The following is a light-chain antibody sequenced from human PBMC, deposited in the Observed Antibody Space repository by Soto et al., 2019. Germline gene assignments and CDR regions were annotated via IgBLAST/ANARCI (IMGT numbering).Light chain of an antibody. J-gene: IGKJ5*01. CDR1: QGISSW. CDR2: AAF. CDR3: KQANSFPIT. Sequence: DIQMTQSPSSVSAFVGDRVTITCRASQGISSWLAWYQQKPGKAPKLLINAAFSLQSGVPSRFSGSGSGTDFTLTIRSLQPEDCAVYYCKQANSFPITFGQGTRLEIK. V-gene: IGKV1-12*01.